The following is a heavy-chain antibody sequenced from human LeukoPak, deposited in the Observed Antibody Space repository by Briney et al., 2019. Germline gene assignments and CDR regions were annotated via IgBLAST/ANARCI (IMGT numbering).Heavy chain of an antibody. D-gene: IGHD6-19*01. CDR2: IKEDGSVK. J-gene: IGHJ4*02. Sequence: GGSLRLSCAASGFTFRNYAMTWVRQSPGKGLEWVANIKEDGSVKYYVDSVKGRFTISRDNTKNALYLQMNSLRADDTAVYFCARDSTWLLDYWGQGTLITVSS. CDR3: ARDSTWLLDY. V-gene: IGHV3-7*03. CDR1: GFTFRNYA.